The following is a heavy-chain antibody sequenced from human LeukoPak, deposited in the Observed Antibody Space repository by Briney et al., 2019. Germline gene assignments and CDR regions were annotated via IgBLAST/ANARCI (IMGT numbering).Heavy chain of an antibody. V-gene: IGHV4-39*07. D-gene: IGHD3-3*01. CDR1: GGSISSSSYY. J-gene: IGHJ6*03. Sequence: PSETLSLTCTVSGGSISSSSYYWGWIRQPPGKGLEWIGEIDHSGSTNYNPSLKSRVTISVDTSKNQFSLKLSSVTAAGTAVYYCARGVLRFLEWLSPSYYYYMDVWGKGTTVTVSS. CDR2: IDHSGST. CDR3: ARGVLRFLEWLSPSYYYYMDV.